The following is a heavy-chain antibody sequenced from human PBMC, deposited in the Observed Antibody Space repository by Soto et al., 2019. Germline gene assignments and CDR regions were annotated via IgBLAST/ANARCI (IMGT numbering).Heavy chain of an antibody. Sequence: LRLSFAASGFPFISYEMNWVRLAPGKGLEWLAYIGDGGRTIHYADSARGRFTISTDNAKNSVYLQMTSLKAEDSAVYYCAGGISPLDYWGQGTVVTVSS. CDR1: GFPFISYE. V-gene: IGHV3-48*03. J-gene: IGHJ4*02. D-gene: IGHD3-3*02. CDR3: AGGISPLDY. CDR2: IGDGGRTI.